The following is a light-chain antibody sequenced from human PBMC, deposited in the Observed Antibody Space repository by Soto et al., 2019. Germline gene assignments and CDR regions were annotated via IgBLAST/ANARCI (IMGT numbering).Light chain of an antibody. J-gene: IGLJ2*01. V-gene: IGLV2-14*01. CDR1: SSDIGGYNY. CDR2: EVR. Sequence: QSVLTQPASVSGSPGQSITISCTGTSSDIGGYNYVSWYQQHPGKAPKLMIYEVRNRPSGVSNRFSGSKSGNTASLTISGLQAEDEADYYCSSYTSSSTLPIFGGGTQLTVL. CDR3: SSYTSSSTLPI.